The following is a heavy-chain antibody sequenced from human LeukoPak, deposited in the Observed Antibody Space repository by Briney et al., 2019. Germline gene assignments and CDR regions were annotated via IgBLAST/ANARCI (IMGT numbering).Heavy chain of an antibody. D-gene: IGHD3-22*01. CDR3: TTTYYYDSSGSGAY. V-gene: IGHV3-15*01. CDR1: GFTFSNAW. CDR2: IKSKTDGGTT. Sequence: GGSLRLSCAASGFTFSNAWMSWVRQAPGKGLEWVGRIKSKTDGGTTDYAAPVKGRFTISRDDSKNTLYLQMNSLKTEDTAVYYCTTTYYYDSSGSGAYWGQGTLVTVSS. J-gene: IGHJ4*02.